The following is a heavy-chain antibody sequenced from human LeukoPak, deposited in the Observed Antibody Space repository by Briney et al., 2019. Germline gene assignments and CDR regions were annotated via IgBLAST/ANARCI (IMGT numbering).Heavy chain of an antibody. CDR1: GGSISSYY. CDR3: ARSRELLWFGKLLPYYFDY. Sequence: SETLSLTCTVSGGSISSYYWSWIRQPPGKGLEWIGYIYYSGSTNYNPSLKSRVTISVDTSKNQISLKLSSVTAADTAVYYCARSRELLWFGKLLPYYFDYWGQGTLVTVSS. D-gene: IGHD3-10*01. V-gene: IGHV4-59*01. CDR2: IYYSGST. J-gene: IGHJ4*02.